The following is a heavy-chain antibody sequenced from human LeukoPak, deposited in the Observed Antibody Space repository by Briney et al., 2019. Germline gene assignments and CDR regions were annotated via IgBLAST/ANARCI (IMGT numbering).Heavy chain of an antibody. CDR2: ISSSGSTI. CDR1: GFTFSSYA. CDR3: AREGYGDYEFDY. J-gene: IGHJ4*02. V-gene: IGHV3-48*03. Sequence: GGSLRLSCAASGFTFSSYAMSWVRQAPGKGLEWVSYISSSGSTIYYADSVKGRFTISRDNAKNSLYLQMNSLRAEDTAVYYCAREGYGDYEFDYWGQGTLATVSS. D-gene: IGHD4-17*01.